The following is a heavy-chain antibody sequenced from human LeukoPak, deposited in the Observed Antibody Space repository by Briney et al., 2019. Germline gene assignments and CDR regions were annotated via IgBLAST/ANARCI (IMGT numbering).Heavy chain of an antibody. D-gene: IGHD6-25*01. Sequence: SQTLSLTCTVSGGPISSGSYYWSWIRQPAGKGLEWIGRIYTSGSTNHNPSLKSRVTISRDTSKNQFSLKLTSVTTADTAVYYCARAGGVKTAALDLDYWGQGTLVTVSS. CDR2: IYTSGST. J-gene: IGHJ4*02. V-gene: IGHV4-61*02. CDR1: GGPISSGSYY. CDR3: ARAGGVKTAALDLDY.